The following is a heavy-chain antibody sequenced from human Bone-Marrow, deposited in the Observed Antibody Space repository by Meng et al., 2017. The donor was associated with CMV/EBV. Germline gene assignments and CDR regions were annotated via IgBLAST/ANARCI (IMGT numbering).Heavy chain of an antibody. D-gene: IGHD3-22*01. CDR2: IYSSGSS. J-gene: IGHJ2*01. V-gene: IGHV4-4*07. Sequence: WSWIRQPAGKGLEWIGRIYSSGSSDYKPSLRSRVTMSMYTSRKQFSLRLSSVTAADTAVYFCARDRTYYEDSGYFQRRNKLSWYFDLWGRGTLVTVSS. CDR3: ARDRTYYEDSGYFQRRNKLSWYFDL.